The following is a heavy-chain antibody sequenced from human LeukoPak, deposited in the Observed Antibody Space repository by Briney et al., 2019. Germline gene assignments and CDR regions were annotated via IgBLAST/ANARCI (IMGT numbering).Heavy chain of an antibody. CDR3: AKSLYGSGSYERDY. CDR1: GFSLSRFG. J-gene: IGHJ4*02. CDR2: VRYDGSSQ. Sequence: GGSLRLSCVASGFSLSRFGMHWVRQAPGKGLEWVSFVRYDGSSQHYADSVKGRFTISRDNPKNTLYLQMNSLRAEDTAVYYCAKSLYGSGSYERDYWGQGTLVTVSS. V-gene: IGHV3-30*02. D-gene: IGHD3-10*01.